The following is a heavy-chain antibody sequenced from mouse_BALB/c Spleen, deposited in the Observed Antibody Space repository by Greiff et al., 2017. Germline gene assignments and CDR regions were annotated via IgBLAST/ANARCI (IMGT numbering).Heavy chain of an antibody. CDR3: AREKYGNYFDY. Sequence: EVKLQESGPGLVKPSQSLSLTCSVTGYSITSGYYWNWIRQFPGNKLEWMGYISYDGSNNYNPSLKNRISITRDTSKNQFFLKLNSVTTEDTATYYCAREKYGNYFDYWGQGTLSQSPQ. CDR1: GYSITSGYY. V-gene: IGHV3-6*02. D-gene: IGHD2-10*02. J-gene: IGHJ2*01. CDR2: ISYDGSN.